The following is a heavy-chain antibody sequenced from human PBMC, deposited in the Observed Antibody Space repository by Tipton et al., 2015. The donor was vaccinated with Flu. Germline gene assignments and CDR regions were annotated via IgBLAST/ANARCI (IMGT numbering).Heavy chain of an antibody. CDR1: GDSIGRAYC. CDR3: ARDYDS. V-gene: IGHV4-38-2*02. CDR2: IYDRGSA. J-gene: IGHJ4*02. Sequence: TLSLTCSVSGDSIGRAYCWGWIRQPPGKGLEWVGGIYDRGSATYSPSVGGRVTISTDTSKNEVFLQLRSATAADTAIYYCARDYDSWGQGTLVTVSS.